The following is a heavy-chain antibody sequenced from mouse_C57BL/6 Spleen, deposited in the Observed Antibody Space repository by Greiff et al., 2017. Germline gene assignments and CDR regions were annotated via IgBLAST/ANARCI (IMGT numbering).Heavy chain of an antibody. CDR2: ISSGSSTI. V-gene: IGHV5-17*01. CDR1: GFTFSDYG. J-gene: IGHJ3*01. D-gene: IGHD1-1*01. CDR3: ARPHYGSSYGWFAY. Sequence: EVKLVESGGGLVKPGGSLKLSCAASGFTFSDYGMHWVRQAPEKGLEWVAYISSGSSTIYYADTVKGRFTISRDNAKNTLFLQMTSLRSEDTAMYYCARPHYGSSYGWFAYWGQGTLVTVSA.